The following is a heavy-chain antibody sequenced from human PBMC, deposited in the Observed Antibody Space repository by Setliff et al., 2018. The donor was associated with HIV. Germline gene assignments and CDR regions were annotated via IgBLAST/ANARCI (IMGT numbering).Heavy chain of an antibody. CDR3: AKDQGYYDSSGYYLDY. CDR2: IDQDESEI. Sequence: GSLRLSCAASGFTFASYALSWVRQAPGKGLEWVATIDQDESEIYYEDSVKGRFTVSRDNAKNSLYLQMNSLRPEDTAVYYCAKDQGYYDSSGYYLDYWGQGTLVTVSS. J-gene: IGHJ4*02. D-gene: IGHD3-22*01. V-gene: IGHV3-7*01. CDR1: GFTFASYA.